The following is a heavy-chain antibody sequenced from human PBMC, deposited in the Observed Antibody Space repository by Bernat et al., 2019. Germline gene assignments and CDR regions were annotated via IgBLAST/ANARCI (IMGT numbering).Heavy chain of an antibody. CDR2: ISWNSGSI. V-gene: IGHV3-9*01. J-gene: IGHJ3*02. Sequence: EVQLVESGGGLVQPGRSLRLSCAASGFTFDDYAMHWVRQAPGKGLEWVSGISWNSGSIGYADSVKGLFTISRDNAKNSLYLQMNSLRAEDTALYYCAKDVRYSSGWYVGAFDIWGQGTMVTVSS. D-gene: IGHD6-19*01. CDR1: GFTFDDYA. CDR3: AKDVRYSSGWYVGAFDI.